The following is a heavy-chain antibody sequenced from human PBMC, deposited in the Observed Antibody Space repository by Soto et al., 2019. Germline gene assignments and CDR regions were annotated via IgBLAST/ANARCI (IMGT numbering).Heavy chain of an antibody. D-gene: IGHD2-15*01. CDR1: GYTFTTYD. CDR2: ISGYNGNT. CDR3: ARGGSSSSGFDY. Sequence: ASVKVSCKASGYTFTTYDIRWVRQAPGQGLEWMGWISGYNGNTNYAQKLQGRVTMTTATSTSTAYMELRSLRSDDTAVYYCARGGSSSSGFDYWGQGTLVTVSS. J-gene: IGHJ4*02. V-gene: IGHV1-18*01.